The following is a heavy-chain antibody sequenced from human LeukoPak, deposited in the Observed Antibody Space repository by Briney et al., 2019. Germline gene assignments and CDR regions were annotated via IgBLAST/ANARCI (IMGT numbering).Heavy chain of an antibody. CDR2: IYYSGST. CDR1: GGSLSSYY. J-gene: IGHJ4*02. D-gene: IGHD2-21*02. Sequence: PSETLSLTCTVSGGSLSSYYWSWIRQPPGKGLEWIGHIYYSGSTNYNPSLKSRVTISVDTSKNQFSLKLSSVTAADTAVYYCVIFTDYYFDYWGQGTLVTVSS. CDR3: VIFTDYYFDY. V-gene: IGHV4-59*01.